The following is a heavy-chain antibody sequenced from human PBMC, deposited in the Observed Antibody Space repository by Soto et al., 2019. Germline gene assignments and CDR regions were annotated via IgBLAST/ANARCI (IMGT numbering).Heavy chain of an antibody. CDR3: ARADPSADSGYAI. Sequence: QVQLQESGPGLVKPSQTLSLTCTVSGGSISSGGYYWSWIRQHPGKGLEWIGYIYYSGSTYYNPSLKSRVXXPXDXXKNQFSLKLSSVTAADTAVYYCARADPSADSGYAIWGQGTLVTVSS. CDR1: GGSISSGGYY. V-gene: IGHV4-31*03. CDR2: IYYSGST. D-gene: IGHD5-12*01. J-gene: IGHJ4*02.